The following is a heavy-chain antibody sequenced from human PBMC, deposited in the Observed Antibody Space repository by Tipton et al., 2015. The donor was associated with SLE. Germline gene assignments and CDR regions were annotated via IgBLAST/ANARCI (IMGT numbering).Heavy chain of an antibody. D-gene: IGHD1-26*01. CDR2: IDPSDSYT. Sequence: QLVQTGAEVTKPGGSLKISCNGSGYSFTSYWISWVCQMPGKGLEWMGRIDPSDSYTNYSPSFQGHVTISADKSISTAYLQWSSLKASDTAMYYCARHGGSSYYYYYMDVWGKGTTVTVSS. V-gene: IGHV5-10-1*01. CDR3: ARHGGSSYYYYYMDV. CDR1: GYSFTSYW. J-gene: IGHJ6*03.